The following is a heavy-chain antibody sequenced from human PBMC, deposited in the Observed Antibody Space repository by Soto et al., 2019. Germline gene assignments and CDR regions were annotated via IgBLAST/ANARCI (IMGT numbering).Heavy chain of an antibody. V-gene: IGHV3-21*01. J-gene: IGHJ3*02. CDR1: GFTFSSYS. CDR3: ARRVGITMIVVDPGAFDI. D-gene: IGHD3-22*01. CDR2: ISSSSSYI. Sequence: GGSLRLSCAASGFTFSSYSMNWVRQAPGKGLEWVSSISSSSSYIYYADSVKGRFTISRDNAKNSLYLQMNSLRAEDTAVYYCARRVGITMIVVDPGAFDIWGQGTMVTVSS.